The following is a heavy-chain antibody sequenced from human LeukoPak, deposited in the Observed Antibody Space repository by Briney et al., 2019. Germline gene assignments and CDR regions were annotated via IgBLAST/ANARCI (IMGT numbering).Heavy chain of an antibody. CDR2: IGTVGDT. D-gene: IGHD1-26*01. CDR1: GFIFSNYD. V-gene: IGHV3-13*01. J-gene: IGHJ3*02. Sequence: GGSLRLSCAASGFIFSNYDMHWVRQGTGKGLEWVSSIGTVGDTYYAGSVKGRFTISRENAKNSVYLQMNSLRAGDTAVYYCARGAGGIVGVTAFDIWGQGTTVTVSS. CDR3: ARGAGGIVGVTAFDI.